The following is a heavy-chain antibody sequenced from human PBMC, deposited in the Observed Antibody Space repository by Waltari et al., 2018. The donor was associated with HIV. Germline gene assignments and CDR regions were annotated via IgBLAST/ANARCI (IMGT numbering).Heavy chain of an antibody. J-gene: IGHJ4*02. CDR1: GFTFSSYS. Sequence: EVQLVESGGGLVQPGGSLRLSCAASGFTFSSYSMNWVRQAPGKGLEWVSYISRSSSTIYYADSVKGRFTISRDNAKNSLYLQMNSLRAEDTAVYYCARDTPYNWNYPGGYFDYWGQGTLVTVSS. D-gene: IGHD1-7*01. CDR3: ARDTPYNWNYPGGYFDY. V-gene: IGHV3-48*04. CDR2: ISRSSSTI.